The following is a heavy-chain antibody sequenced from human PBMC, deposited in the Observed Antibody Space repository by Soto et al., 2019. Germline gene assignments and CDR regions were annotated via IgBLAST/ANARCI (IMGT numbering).Heavy chain of an antibody. Sequence: PSETLSLTCTVSGGSISSYYWSCIRQPPGKGLEWIGYIYYSGSTNYNPSLKSRVTISVDTSKNQFSLKLSSVTAAVSAVYYCARHVSASPAAGFDYWGQGTLVTVSS. CDR3: ARHVSASPAAGFDY. CDR2: IYYSGST. CDR1: GGSISSYY. J-gene: IGHJ4*02. V-gene: IGHV4-59*08.